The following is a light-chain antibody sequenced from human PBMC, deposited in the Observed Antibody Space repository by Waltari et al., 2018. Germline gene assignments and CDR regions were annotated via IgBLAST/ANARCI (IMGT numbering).Light chain of an antibody. J-gene: IGKJ4*01. Sequence: EIVLTQSPATLSLSPGERATLSCRASQSVSNFLAWYQQKPGQAPRLLIYEASKRATGIPARFSGSGSGTDFTHTISSLEPEDFAVYYCQQRSNWPPLTFGGGTKVEIK. CDR3: QQRSNWPPLT. CDR1: QSVSNF. V-gene: IGKV3-11*01. CDR2: EAS.